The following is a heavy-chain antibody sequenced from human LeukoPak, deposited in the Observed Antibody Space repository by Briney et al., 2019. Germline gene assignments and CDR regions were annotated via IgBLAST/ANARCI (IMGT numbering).Heavy chain of an antibody. CDR1: GFTFSSYW. V-gene: IGHV3-7*01. CDR2: IKQDGSEK. CDR3: ARDLSFYDSSGYYPTGGAFDI. D-gene: IGHD3-22*01. J-gene: IGHJ3*02. Sequence: GGSLRLSCAASGFTFSSYWMSWVRQAPGKGLEWVANIKQDGSEKYYVDSVKGRFTISRDNAKNSLYLQMNSLRAEDTAVYYCARDLSFYDSSGYYPTGGAFDIWGQGTMVTVSS.